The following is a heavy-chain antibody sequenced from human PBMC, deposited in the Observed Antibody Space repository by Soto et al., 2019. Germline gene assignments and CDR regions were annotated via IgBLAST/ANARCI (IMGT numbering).Heavy chain of an antibody. CDR1: GYTFTNYG. J-gene: IGHJ4*02. Sequence: QVQLVQSGPEVKKPGASVKVSCKASGYTFTNYGFNWVRQAPGQGLEWMGWISAYNGHTKYSQIFQARVIMTTDTSPSTAYMELRSLTSDDTAVYYCAREAAATNPLGYWGQGTLVTVSS. D-gene: IGHD2-8*01. V-gene: IGHV1-18*01. CDR3: AREAAATNPLGY. CDR2: ISAYNGHT.